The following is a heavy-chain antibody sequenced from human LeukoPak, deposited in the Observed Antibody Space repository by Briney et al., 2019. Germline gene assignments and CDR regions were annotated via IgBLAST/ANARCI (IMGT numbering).Heavy chain of an antibody. Sequence: SETLSLTCTVSGGSISSSSYYWGWIRQPPGKGLEWIGSIYYSGSTYCNPSLKSRVTISVDTSKNQFSLKLSSVTAADTAVYYCARHGGSYWKYYFDYWGQGTLVTVSS. V-gene: IGHV4-39*01. D-gene: IGHD1-26*01. J-gene: IGHJ4*02. CDR1: GGSISSSSYY. CDR2: IYYSGST. CDR3: ARHGGSYWKYYFDY.